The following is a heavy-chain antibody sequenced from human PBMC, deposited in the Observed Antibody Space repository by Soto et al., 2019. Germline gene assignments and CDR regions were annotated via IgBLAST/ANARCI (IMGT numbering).Heavy chain of an antibody. Sequence: PGGSLRLSCAASGFTFSSYSINCVRQAPGKGLEWVSHITSSRSTIYYADSVKGRFTIPRDNAKNSLYLQMNSLSAEDTAVNYCARFEHQRKGNDYWGQGTLVTVSS. CDR3: ARFEHQRKGNDY. J-gene: IGHJ4*02. D-gene: IGHD3-9*01. CDR1: GFTFSSYS. CDR2: ITSSRSTI. V-gene: IGHV3-48*01.